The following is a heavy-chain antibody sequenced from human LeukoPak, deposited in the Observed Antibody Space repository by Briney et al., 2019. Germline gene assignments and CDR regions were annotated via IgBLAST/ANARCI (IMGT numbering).Heavy chain of an antibody. Sequence: SETLSLTCAVYGGSFSSYYWSWIRQPPGKGLEWIGEINHSGSTNYNPSLKSRVTISVDTSKNQFSLKLSSVTAADTAVYYCARLLEWSKRLDYWGQGTLVTVSS. CDR2: INHSGST. V-gene: IGHV4-34*01. CDR1: GGSFSSYY. CDR3: ARLLEWSKRLDY. D-gene: IGHD3-3*01. J-gene: IGHJ4*02.